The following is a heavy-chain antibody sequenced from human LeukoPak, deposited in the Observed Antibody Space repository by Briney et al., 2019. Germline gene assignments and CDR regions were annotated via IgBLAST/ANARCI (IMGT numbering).Heavy chain of an antibody. CDR3: AKGNRDSRPYYFDF. J-gene: IGHJ4*02. CDR2: ITGSGGDT. D-gene: IGHD3-3*01. CDR1: GFTFNSYA. V-gene: IGHV3-23*01. Sequence: GGSLRLSCAASGFTFNSYAMSWVRQAPGKGLEWVSAITGSGGDTYHAESVKGRFTISTDNSKDTLYLQMNSLTVEDMAVYYCAKGNRDSRPYYFDFWGQGTLVTVSS.